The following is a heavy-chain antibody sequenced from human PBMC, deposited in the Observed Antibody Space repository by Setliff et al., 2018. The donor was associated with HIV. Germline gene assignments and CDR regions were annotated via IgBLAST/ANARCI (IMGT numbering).Heavy chain of an antibody. D-gene: IGHD3-10*01. J-gene: IGHJ4*02. CDR1: GGSITSGNYF. CDR2: IYYSGTT. Sequence: SETLSLTCTVSGGSITSGNYFWTWIRQPPGKGLEWIGFIYYSGTTNYNPSLKSRVTMSLDTSKNQFSLEVNSLSSAATAVYYCAGMVIQFGDYHFADWGQGALVTVSS. V-gene: IGHV4-61*01. CDR3: AGMVIQFGDYHFAD.